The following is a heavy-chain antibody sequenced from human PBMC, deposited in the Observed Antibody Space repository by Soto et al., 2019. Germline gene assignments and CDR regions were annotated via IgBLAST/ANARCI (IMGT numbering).Heavy chain of an antibody. CDR3: AREGGSLNWFDP. J-gene: IGHJ5*02. CDR2: ISSSSSTI. V-gene: IGHV3-48*02. CDR1: GFTFSSYS. D-gene: IGHD1-26*01. Sequence: EVQLVESGGGLVQPGGSLRLSCAASGFTFSSYSMNWVRQAPGKGLEWVSYISSSSSTIYYADSVKGRFTISRDNAKTSLYLQMNSLRDEATAVYYRAREGGSLNWFDPWGQGTLVTVSS.